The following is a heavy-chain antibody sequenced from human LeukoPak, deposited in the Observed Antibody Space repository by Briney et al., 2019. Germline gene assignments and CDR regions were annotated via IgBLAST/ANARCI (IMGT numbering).Heavy chain of an antibody. CDR3: AKAGDGCFDY. Sequence: GGSLRLSCAASGFTFSSYGMHWVRQAPGKGLEWVAVISYDGSNKYYADSVKGRFTISRDNSKNTLYLQMNSLRAEDTAVYYCAKAGDGCFDYWGQGTLVTVSP. CDR2: ISYDGSNK. J-gene: IGHJ4*02. CDR1: GFTFSSYG. V-gene: IGHV3-30*18. D-gene: IGHD2-8*01.